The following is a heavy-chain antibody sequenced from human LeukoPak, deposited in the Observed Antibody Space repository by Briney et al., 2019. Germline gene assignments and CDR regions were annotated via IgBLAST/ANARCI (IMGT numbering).Heavy chain of an antibody. J-gene: IGHJ4*02. CDR1: GFTFSSYN. V-gene: IGHV3-21*01. D-gene: IGHD5-12*01. CDR3: ARVNRYSGYDWGFDY. CDR2: ISSSSTHI. Sequence: GGSLRLSCAASGFTFSSYNMYWVRPAPGKGLEWVSSISSSSTHIYYADSMKGRFTISRDNAKNSLYLQMTSLSPEDTAVYYCARVNRYSGYDWGFDYWGRGTLVTVSS.